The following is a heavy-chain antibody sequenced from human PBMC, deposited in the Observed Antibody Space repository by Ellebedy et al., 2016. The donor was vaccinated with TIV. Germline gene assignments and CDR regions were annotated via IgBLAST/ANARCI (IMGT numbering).Heavy chain of an antibody. Sequence: GESLKISXAASGFTFSSYGMHWVRQAPGKGLEWVAVIWYDGSNKYYADSVKGRFTISRDNSKNTLYLQMNSLRAEDTAVYYCAREAPISSSWSDGAFDIWGQGTMVTVSS. D-gene: IGHD6-13*01. CDR3: AREAPISSSWSDGAFDI. V-gene: IGHV3-33*01. CDR1: GFTFSSYG. J-gene: IGHJ3*02. CDR2: IWYDGSNK.